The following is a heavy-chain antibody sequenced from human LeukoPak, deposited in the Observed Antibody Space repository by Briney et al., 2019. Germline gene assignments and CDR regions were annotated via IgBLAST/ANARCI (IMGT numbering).Heavy chain of an antibody. CDR1: GLTVSNHW. V-gene: IGHV3-7*03. D-gene: IGHD6-19*01. Sequence: GGSLRLSCVASGLTVSNHWMSWVRQAPGKGLEWVANIKQDGSEKYYVDSVKGRFTISRDNAKNSLYLQMNSLRAEDTAVYYCARGKWYSSDWGQGTLVTVSS. CDR2: IKQDGSEK. CDR3: ARGKWYSSD. J-gene: IGHJ4*02.